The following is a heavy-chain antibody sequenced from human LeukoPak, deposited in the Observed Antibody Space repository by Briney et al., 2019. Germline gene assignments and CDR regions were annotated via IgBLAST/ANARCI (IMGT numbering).Heavy chain of an antibody. J-gene: IGHJ5*02. CDR1: GGSITSYY. CDR2: IYSSGTT. V-gene: IGHV4-4*08. CDR3: ARPWGVGAPFDP. D-gene: IGHD1-26*01. Sequence: SETLSLTCTVSGGSITSYYWSWIRQPPGQGLEWIGHIYSSGTTNYNPSLKSRVTITVDTSKNQFSLNLNSVTSADTAVYYCARPWGVGAPFDPWGPGTLVTVSS.